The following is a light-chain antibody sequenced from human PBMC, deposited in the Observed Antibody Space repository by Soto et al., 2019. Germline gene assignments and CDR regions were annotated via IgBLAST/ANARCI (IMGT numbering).Light chain of an antibody. CDR1: SSDVGGYNY. J-gene: IGLJ2*01. V-gene: IGLV2-14*01. CDR2: EVS. CDR3: SSYTNSDTV. Sequence: QSALTQPASVSGSPGQSITISCTGTSSDVGGYNYVSWYQEHPGKAPKLMIYEVSNRPSGVSNRFSGSKSGNTASLTIYGLQAEDEADYYCSSYTNSDTVFGGGTKLTVL.